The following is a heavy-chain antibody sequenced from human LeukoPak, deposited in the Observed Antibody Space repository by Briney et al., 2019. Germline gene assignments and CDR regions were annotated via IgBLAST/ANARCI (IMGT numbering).Heavy chain of an antibody. CDR2: IYYSGST. J-gene: IGHJ3*02. V-gene: IGHV4-59*01. Sequence: SETLSLTCTVSGXSISGYYWSWIRQPPGKGLEWIGYIYYSGSTNYNPSLKSRVTISVDTSKNQFSLKLSSVTAADTAVYYCARGRFHDAFDIWGQGTMVTVSS. CDR3: ARGRFHDAFDI. CDR1: GXSISGYY. D-gene: IGHD3-10*01.